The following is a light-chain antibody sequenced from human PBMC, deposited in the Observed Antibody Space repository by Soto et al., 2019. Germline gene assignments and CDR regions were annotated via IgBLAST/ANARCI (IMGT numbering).Light chain of an antibody. Sequence: EIVLTQSPGTLSLSPGERATLSCGASQSVTSNYLAWYQQKPGQAPRLLIYGASRRATGVPDRFIGSGSGTDFTLTNSRLEPEDFAVYYCQHYITSLTTFGQGTKVEVK. J-gene: IGKJ1*01. V-gene: IGKV3-20*01. CDR3: QHYITSLTT. CDR2: GAS. CDR1: QSVTSNY.